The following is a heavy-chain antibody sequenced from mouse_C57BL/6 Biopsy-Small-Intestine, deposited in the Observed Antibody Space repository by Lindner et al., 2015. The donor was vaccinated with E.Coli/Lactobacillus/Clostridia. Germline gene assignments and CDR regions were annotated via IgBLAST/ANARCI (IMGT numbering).Heavy chain of an antibody. CDR1: GYSFSTYG. CDR3: ARDEFGGAYYGLDV. Sequence: SVKVSCKASGYSFSTYGISWVRQAPGQGLEWVGWTSPSNGNSKYAQKVQGRVTLTTDTSTSTVYMDLRSLTSDDTAVYYCARDEFGGAYYGLDVWGQGTTVIVSS. J-gene: IGHJ1*01. V-gene: IGHV1-4*01. D-gene: IGHD1-1*01. CDR2: TSPSNGNS.